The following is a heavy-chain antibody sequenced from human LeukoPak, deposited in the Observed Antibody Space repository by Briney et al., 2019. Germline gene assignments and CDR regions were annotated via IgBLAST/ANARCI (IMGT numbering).Heavy chain of an antibody. CDR1: GGSFSGYY. CDR2: INHSGST. D-gene: IGHD5-18*01. CDR3: ARRSTYGYDS. J-gene: IGHJ4*02. Sequence: SETLSLTCAVYGGSFSGYYWSWIRQPPGKGLEWIGEINHSGSTNYNPSLKSRVTISVDTSKNQFSLKLSSVTAADTAVYYCARRSTYGYDSWGQGNLVTVSS. V-gene: IGHV4-34*01.